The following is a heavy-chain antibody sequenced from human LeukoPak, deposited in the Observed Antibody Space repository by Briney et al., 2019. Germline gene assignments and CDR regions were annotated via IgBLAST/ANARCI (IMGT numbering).Heavy chain of an antibody. CDR2: ISPYSGGT. D-gene: IGHD3-10*01. Sequence: ASVNVSCKYSGNTFTGYYIHWVRQAPGQGLEWMGWISPYSGGTNYAQKFQGRVTMTTDTSKNTGYMELRSLRSDDTAVYYCAREYGSGSYTGIHYWGQGTLVTVSS. CDR1: GNTFTGYY. CDR3: AREYGSGSYTGIHY. V-gene: IGHV1-2*02. J-gene: IGHJ4*02.